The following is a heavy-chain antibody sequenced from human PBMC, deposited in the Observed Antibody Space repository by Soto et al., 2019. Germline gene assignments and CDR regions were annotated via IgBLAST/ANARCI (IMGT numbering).Heavy chain of an antibody. D-gene: IGHD2-15*01. CDR1: GGSISSYY. V-gene: IGHV4-59*01. CDR3: ARDNCSGGSCLYGMDV. Sequence: SETLSLTCTVAGGSISSYYWSWIRQPPGKGLEWIGYIYYSGSTNYNPSLKSRVTISVDTSKNQFSLKLSSVTAADAAVYYCARDNCSGGSCLYGMDVWGPGTTV. CDR2: IYYSGST. J-gene: IGHJ6*02.